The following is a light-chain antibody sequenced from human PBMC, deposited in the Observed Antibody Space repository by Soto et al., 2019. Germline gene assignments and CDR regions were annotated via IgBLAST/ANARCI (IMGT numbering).Light chain of an antibody. CDR1: SSNIESNY. V-gene: IGLV1-47*01. J-gene: IGLJ1*01. CDR3: AAWDYGRGGV. Sequence: QSVLTQPPSASGTPGQRVTICCSGSSSNIESNYVYWCQQFPGTAPKLLIYRNSQRPSGVPDRFSGSKYGTSASRAISGLRYQDGGAYYWAAWDYGRGGVFGTGTKLTVL. CDR2: RNS.